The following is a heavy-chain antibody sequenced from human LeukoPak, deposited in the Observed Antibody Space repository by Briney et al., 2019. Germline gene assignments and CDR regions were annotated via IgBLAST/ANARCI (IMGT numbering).Heavy chain of an antibody. CDR2: IIPIFGTA. D-gene: IGHD3-22*01. CDR1: GGTFSSYA. V-gene: IGHV1-69*13. CDR3: ARVRIRYYDSTNDAFDI. Sequence: SVKVSCKASGGTFSSYAISWVRQAPGQGLEWMGRIIPIFGTANYAQKFQGRVTITADESTSTAYMELSSLRSEDTAVYYCARVRIRYYDSTNDAFDIWGQGTMVTVSS. J-gene: IGHJ3*02.